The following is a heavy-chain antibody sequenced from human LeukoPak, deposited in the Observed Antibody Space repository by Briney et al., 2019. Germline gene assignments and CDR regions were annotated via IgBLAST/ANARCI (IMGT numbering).Heavy chain of an antibody. D-gene: IGHD5/OR15-5a*01. CDR1: GGSISSYY. CDR2: IYTSGST. J-gene: IGHJ2*01. CDR3: ARVGRSRLLSIYWYFDL. Sequence: SETLSLTCTVSGGSISSYYWSWIRQPAGKGLEWIGRIYTSGSTNYNPSLKSRVTMSVDTSKNQFSLKLSSVTAADTAVYYCARVGRSRLLSIYWYFDLWGRGTLVTVSS. V-gene: IGHV4-4*07.